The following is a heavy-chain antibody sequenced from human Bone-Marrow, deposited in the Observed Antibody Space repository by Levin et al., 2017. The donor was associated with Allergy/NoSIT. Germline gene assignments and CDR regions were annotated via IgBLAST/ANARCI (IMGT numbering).Heavy chain of an antibody. CDR1: GSTFANDW. Sequence: GGSLRLSCKGSGSTFANDWIGWVRHVPGKGLEWIGVIYPGDSDTRYSPSFQGQVIMSADKSINTAYLQWTSLKASDTAIYYCAFSIGYFRGGSCWGWFAPWGQGTQVTVSS. D-gene: IGHD2-15*01. V-gene: IGHV5-51*01. J-gene: IGHJ5*02. CDR2: IYPGDSDT. CDR3: AFSIGYFRGGSCWGWFAP.